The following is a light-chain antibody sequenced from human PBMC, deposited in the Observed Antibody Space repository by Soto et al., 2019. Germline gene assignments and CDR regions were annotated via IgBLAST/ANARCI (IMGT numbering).Light chain of an antibody. CDR3: QQRNSYTIT. J-gene: IGKJ5*01. V-gene: IGKV1-5*03. Sequence: DIQMTQSPSTLSASVGDRVTITCRASQSVSTWLAWYQQKPGKAPQXXISMASTLDSGVPSRFSGSGSGTEFTLTISSLQPDDFATYYCQQRNSYTITFGQGTRLEIK. CDR1: QSVSTW. CDR2: MAS.